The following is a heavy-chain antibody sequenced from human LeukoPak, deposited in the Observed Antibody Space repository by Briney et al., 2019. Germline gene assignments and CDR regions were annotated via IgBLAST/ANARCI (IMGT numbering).Heavy chain of an antibody. J-gene: IGHJ3*02. CDR1: GFTFSSYE. CDR3: ARGGVMEEGDAFDI. CDR2: ISSGGSTI. V-gene: IGHV3-48*03. D-gene: IGHD3-16*01. Sequence: PGGSLRLSCAASGFTFSSYEMNWVRQAPGKGLEWVSYISSGGSTIYYADSVKGRFTISRDNAKNSLYLQMNSLRAEDTAVYYCARGGVMEEGDAFDIWGQGTMVTVSS.